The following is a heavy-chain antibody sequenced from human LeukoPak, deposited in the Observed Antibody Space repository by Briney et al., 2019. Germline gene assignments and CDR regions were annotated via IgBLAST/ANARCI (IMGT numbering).Heavy chain of an antibody. J-gene: IGHJ4*02. Sequence: PGGSQRLSCAASGFTFSSYAMSWVRQAPGKGLEWVSAISGSDGTTYYADSVKGRFTISRDNSKYTLSLQMNSLRAEDTAVYYCAKVDNWKYGHHGYWGQGTLVTVSS. CDR3: AKVDNWKYGHHGY. D-gene: IGHD1-1*01. CDR1: GFTFSSYA. CDR2: ISGSDGTT. V-gene: IGHV3-23*01.